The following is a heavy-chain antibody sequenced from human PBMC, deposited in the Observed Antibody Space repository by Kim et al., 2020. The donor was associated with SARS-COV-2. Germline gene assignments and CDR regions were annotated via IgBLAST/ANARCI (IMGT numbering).Heavy chain of an antibody. CDR3: ARDDSSGYFDY. J-gene: IGHJ4*02. Sequence: TSYAQKFQGRVTMTRDTSPSTVYMELSSLRSEDTAVYYCARDDSSGYFDYWGQGTLVTVSS. D-gene: IGHD6-19*01. CDR2: T. V-gene: IGHV1-46*01.